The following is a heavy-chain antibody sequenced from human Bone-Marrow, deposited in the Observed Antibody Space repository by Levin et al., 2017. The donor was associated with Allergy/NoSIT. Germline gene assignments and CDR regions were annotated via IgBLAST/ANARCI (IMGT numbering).Heavy chain of an antibody. CDR2: ISGSGDTT. V-gene: IGHV3-23*01. Sequence: PGESLKISCAASGFIFNNYAMSWVRQAPGKGLEWVSSISGSGDTTSYRDSVQGRFTISRDKSTNTLYLQMTRLNADDTALYYCTKDRWVGAVDHWGQGTLVSVSS. D-gene: IGHD1-26*01. CDR3: TKDRWVGAVDH. J-gene: IGHJ4*02. CDR1: GFIFNNYA.